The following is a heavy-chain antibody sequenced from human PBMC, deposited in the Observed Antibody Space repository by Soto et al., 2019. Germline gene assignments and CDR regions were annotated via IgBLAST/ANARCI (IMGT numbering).Heavy chain of an antibody. CDR3: ACVAPTIFGAQFHQNLVEV. CDR1: GFKFPDYH. Sequence: PGGSLRLSCAASGFKFPDYHMTCLRQAQGKGLEGISYSSSSGTYTTYTDSVNGRFTVSRDNAKNSLYLQMNSLTGEDTAIYYCACVAPTIFGAQFHQNLVEVWGQGNPVTVSS. CDR2: SSSSGTYT. V-gene: IGHV3-11*06. J-gene: IGHJ6*02. D-gene: IGHD3-3*01.